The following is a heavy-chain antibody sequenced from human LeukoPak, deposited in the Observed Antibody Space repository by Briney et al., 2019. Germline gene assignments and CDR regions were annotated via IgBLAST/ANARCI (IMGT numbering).Heavy chain of an antibody. J-gene: IGHJ4*02. CDR3: ARHPILHPPDY. V-gene: IGHV4-34*01. CDR2: INHSGST. D-gene: IGHD2/OR15-2a*01. CDR1: GFTFSSSA. Sequence: NSGGSLRLSCAASGFTFSSSAMNWVRQPPGKGLEWIGEINHSGSTSYNPSLKSRVTISVDTSKNQFSLKLSSVTAADTAVYYCARHPILHPPDYWGQGTLVTVSS.